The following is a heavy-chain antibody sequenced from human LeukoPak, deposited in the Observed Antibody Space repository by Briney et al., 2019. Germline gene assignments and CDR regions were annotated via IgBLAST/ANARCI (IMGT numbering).Heavy chain of an antibody. D-gene: IGHD4-11*01. Sequence: GGSLRLSCAASGFTFSSYGMHWVRQAPGKGLEWVAVIWYDGSNKYYADSVKGRFTISRDNSKNTLYLQMNSLRAEDTAVYYCARVEGPTVNTMYYDLWGQGTLVTVSS. V-gene: IGHV3-33*01. J-gene: IGHJ4*02. CDR1: GFTFSSYG. CDR3: ARVEGPTVNTMYYDL. CDR2: IWYDGSNK.